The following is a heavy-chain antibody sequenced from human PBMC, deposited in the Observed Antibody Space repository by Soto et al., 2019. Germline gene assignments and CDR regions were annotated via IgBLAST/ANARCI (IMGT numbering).Heavy chain of an antibody. V-gene: IGHV1-18*01. CDR3: ASDSPGTGDYYYYGMDV. CDR2: ISAYNGNT. D-gene: IGHD3-10*01. Sequence: GASVKVSCKASGYTFTSYGISWVRQAPGQGLEWMGWISAYNGNTNYAQKLQGRVTMTTDTSTSTAYMELRSLRSDDTAVYYCASDSPGTGDYYYYGMDVWGQGTTVTVSS. J-gene: IGHJ6*02. CDR1: GYTFTSYG.